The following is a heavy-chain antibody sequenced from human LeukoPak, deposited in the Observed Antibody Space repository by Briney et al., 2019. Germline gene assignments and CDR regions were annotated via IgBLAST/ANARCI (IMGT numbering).Heavy chain of an antibody. Sequence: SETLSLTCTVSGGSISSYYWSWIRQPPGKGLEWIGYIFYSGSTNHNPSLKSRVTISLDTSKKQFSLKLSSVTAADTAVYYCARVSHYYDSSGYYYGDFDYWGQGTLVTVSS. V-gene: IGHV4-59*01. CDR2: IFYSGST. D-gene: IGHD3-22*01. CDR3: ARVSHYYDSSGYYYGDFDY. J-gene: IGHJ4*02. CDR1: GGSISSYY.